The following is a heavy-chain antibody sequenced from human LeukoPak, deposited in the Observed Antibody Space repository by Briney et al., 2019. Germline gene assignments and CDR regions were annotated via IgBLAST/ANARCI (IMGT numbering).Heavy chain of an antibody. D-gene: IGHD4-17*01. J-gene: IGHJ6*03. V-gene: IGHV3-30*02. CDR1: GFTFSSYG. CDR2: IRFDGSNK. Sequence: GGSLRLSCVASGFTFSSYGMDWVRQAPGKGLEWVAFIRFDGSNKHYAESVKGRFTISRDNAKKSLYLQMNSLRAEDTAVYYCARDGDTVLARGYYYYMDVWGKGTTVTVSS. CDR3: ARDGDTVLARGYYYYMDV.